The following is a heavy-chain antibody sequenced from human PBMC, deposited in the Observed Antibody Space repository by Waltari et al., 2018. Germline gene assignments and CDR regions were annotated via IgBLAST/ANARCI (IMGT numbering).Heavy chain of an antibody. V-gene: IGHV1-8*03. CDR2: MNTNSGNT. J-gene: IGHJ4*02. D-gene: IGHD3-22*01. Sequence: QVQLVQSGAEVKKPGASVKVSCKASGYTFTSYDINWVRQATGQGLEWMGWMNTNSGNTGYAQKFQGRVTITRNTSISTAYMELSSLRSEDTAVYYCARRFYYDSSGYYYLDYFDYWGQGTLVTVSS. CDR3: ARRFYYDSSGYYYLDYFDY. CDR1: GYTFTSYD.